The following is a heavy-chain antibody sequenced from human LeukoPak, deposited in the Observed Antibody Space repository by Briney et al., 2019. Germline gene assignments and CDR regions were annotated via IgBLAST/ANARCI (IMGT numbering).Heavy chain of an antibody. Sequence: ASVKVSCKASGGTFSSYAISWVRQAPGQGLEWMGWINPNSGGTNYAQKFQGRVTMTRDTSISTAYMELSRLRSDDTAVYYCAREGPVVMGPDYWGQGTLVTVSS. CDR1: GGTFSSYA. J-gene: IGHJ4*02. D-gene: IGHD2-15*01. CDR2: INPNSGGT. CDR3: AREGPVVMGPDY. V-gene: IGHV1-2*02.